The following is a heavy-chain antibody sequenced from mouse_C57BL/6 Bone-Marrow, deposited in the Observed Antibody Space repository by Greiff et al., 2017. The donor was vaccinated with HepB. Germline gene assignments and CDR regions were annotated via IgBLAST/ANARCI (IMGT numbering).Heavy chain of an antibody. Sequence: VQLQQSGPELVKPGASVKLSCKASGYTFTSYDINWVQQRPGQGLEWIGWIYPRDGSTKYNGKFKGKATLTVDTSSSTAYMELHSLTSEDSAVYFCARPITTVVATHDYWGQGTTLTVSS. CDR3: ARPITTVVATHDY. J-gene: IGHJ2*01. CDR2: IYPRDGST. D-gene: IGHD1-1*01. V-gene: IGHV1-85*01. CDR1: GYTFTSYD.